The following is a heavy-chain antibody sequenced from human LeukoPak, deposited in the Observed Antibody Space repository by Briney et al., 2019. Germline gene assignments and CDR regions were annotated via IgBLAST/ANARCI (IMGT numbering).Heavy chain of an antibody. CDR3: ARQIRRGYSGYERWFDP. J-gene: IGHJ5*02. Sequence: GESLKISCKGSGYIFTNYWIGWVRQMPGKGLEWMGIIYPGDSDTRYSPSYQGQVTISADKSISTAYLQWSSLKASDTAMYYCARQIRRGYSGYERWFDPWGQGTLVTVSS. CDR1: GYIFTNYW. CDR2: IYPGDSDT. V-gene: IGHV5-51*01. D-gene: IGHD5-12*01.